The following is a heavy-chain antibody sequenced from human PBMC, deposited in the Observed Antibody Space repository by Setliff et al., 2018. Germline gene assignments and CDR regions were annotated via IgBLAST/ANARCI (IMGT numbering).Heavy chain of an antibody. CDR1: GGTFSDYY. V-gene: IGHV4-59*10. CDR2: IYTSWST. Sequence: SETLSLTCAAYGGTFSDYYWSFIRQPAGKGLEWIGQIYTSWSTNYNPSLKSRVTISLDTSKNQFSLKLSSVTAADTAVYYCARTGTYRYFDYWGQGTRVTVSS. D-gene: IGHD1-1*01. CDR3: ARTGTYRYFDY. J-gene: IGHJ4*02.